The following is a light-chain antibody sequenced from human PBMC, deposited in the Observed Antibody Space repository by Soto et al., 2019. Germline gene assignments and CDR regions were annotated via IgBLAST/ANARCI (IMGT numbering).Light chain of an antibody. CDR3: SSYTSSSARLYV. V-gene: IGLV2-14*01. CDR2: DVS. Sequence: QSVLTQPASVSGSPGQAITICCTGTSSEVGGYNYVSWYQQYPGKAPKLMICDVSNRPSGVSNRFSGSKSGNTASLTISGLQAEDEADYYCSSYTSSSARLYVFGTGTKVTVL. CDR1: SSEVGGYNY. J-gene: IGLJ1*01.